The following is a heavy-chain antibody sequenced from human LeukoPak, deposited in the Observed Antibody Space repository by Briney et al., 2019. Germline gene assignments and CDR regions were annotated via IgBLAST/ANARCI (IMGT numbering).Heavy chain of an antibody. CDR1: GFTFSSYA. J-gene: IGHJ5*02. Sequence: PGRSLRLSCAASGFTFSSYAMHGVRQAPGKGLEWVAVVSYDGTQKKYADSVKGRFTISRDNSKNTLYLQMDSLRVEDMAVYYCARSPVATAVNYWFDPWGQGTLVTVSS. D-gene: IGHD2-21*01. V-gene: IGHV3-30*01. CDR3: ARSPVATAVNYWFDP. CDR2: VSYDGTQK.